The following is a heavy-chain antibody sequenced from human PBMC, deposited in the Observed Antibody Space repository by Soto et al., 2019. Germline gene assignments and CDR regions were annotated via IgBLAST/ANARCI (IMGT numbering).Heavy chain of an antibody. CDR2: IYWDDDK. CDR3: AHIVVAGLGYYFAY. V-gene: IGHV2-5*02. CDR1: GFSLSSTRMA. J-gene: IGHJ4*02. D-gene: IGHD6-19*01. Sequence: QITLKESGPTLVKPTQTLTLTCTFSGFSLSSTRMAVGWIRQPPGKALEWLALIYWDDDKRYSPFLKSRHTITQYTSKNQVVLTMSNMDPVDTARYYCAHIVVAGLGYYFAYWGQGTLVTVSS.